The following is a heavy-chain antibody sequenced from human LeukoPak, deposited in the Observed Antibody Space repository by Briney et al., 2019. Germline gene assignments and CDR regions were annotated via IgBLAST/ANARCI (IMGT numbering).Heavy chain of an antibody. CDR3: AREIFGPGSYPDF. Sequence: GRSLRLSCAASGFAFNTYAMHWVRQAPGQGLEWVALIWHDGSHKFYSNSVRGQFTISRDNSKNTVSLQMSNLRPEDTAVYYCAREIFGPGSYPDFWGQGTLVTVSS. CDR2: IWHDGSHK. V-gene: IGHV3-33*01. J-gene: IGHJ4*02. CDR1: GFAFNTYA. D-gene: IGHD3-10*01.